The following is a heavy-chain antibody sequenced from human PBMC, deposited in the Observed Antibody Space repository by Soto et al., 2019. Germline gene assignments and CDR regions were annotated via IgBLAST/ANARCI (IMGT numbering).Heavy chain of an antibody. V-gene: IGHV3-74*01. CDR2: IYFYGNSI. J-gene: IGHJ3*01. D-gene: IGHD3-10*01. Sequence: EEQLVESGGTLVQPGGSLRLSCVASGFTFTNYWMHWVRQAPGKGLVWVSRIYFYGNSILYADSVRGRFTVSRNNAKNSVFLQINSLKSADSAVYYWARVGFHHGFDVGGQGTVVTVSS. CDR1: GFTFTNYW. CDR3: ARVGFHHGFDV.